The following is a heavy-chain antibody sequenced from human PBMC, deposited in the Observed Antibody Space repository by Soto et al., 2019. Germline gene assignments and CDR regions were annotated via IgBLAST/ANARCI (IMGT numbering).Heavy chain of an antibody. V-gene: IGHV1-2*02. D-gene: IGHD3-16*01. J-gene: IGHJ4*02. Sequence: GASVKVSCKAAGYNFIAYYIYWVRQAPGQGLEWVGWINPNSGGTNYAQKFQGRVTMTRDTSISTAYMELSRLRSDDTAVYYRARPGSDYPLEDWSQGTLVTVSS. CDR1: GYNFIAYY. CDR3: ARPGSDYPLED. CDR2: INPNSGGT.